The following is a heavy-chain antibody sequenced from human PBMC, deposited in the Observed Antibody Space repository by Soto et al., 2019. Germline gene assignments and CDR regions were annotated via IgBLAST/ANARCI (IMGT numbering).Heavy chain of an antibody. V-gene: IGHV4-39*01. CDR1: GGSISSSSYY. CDR3: ARPGSYGSGSYLYYLDY. Sequence: QLQLQESGPGLVKPSETLSLTCTVSGGSISSSSYYWGWIRQPPGKGLEWIGSIYYSGSTYYNPSLKSRVTISVDTSKTQFSLKLSSVTAADTAVYYCARPGSYGSGSYLYYLDYWGQGTLVTVSS. J-gene: IGHJ4*02. D-gene: IGHD3-10*01. CDR2: IYYSGST.